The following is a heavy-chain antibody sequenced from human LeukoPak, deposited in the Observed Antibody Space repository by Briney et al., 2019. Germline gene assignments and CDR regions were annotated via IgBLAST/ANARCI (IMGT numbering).Heavy chain of an antibody. CDR1: GFTFSMSW. CDR3: ARDSGYDTFDF. V-gene: IGHV3-7*01. D-gene: IGHD5-12*01. Sequence: GGSLRLSCAASGFTFSMSWMAWVRHAPGKGLEWVANIKEDGGEKNYVDSVKGRFTISRDNARNSLYLQLNSLRVEDTAVYYCARDSGYDTFDFWGQGTMVTVSS. J-gene: IGHJ3*01. CDR2: IKEDGGEK.